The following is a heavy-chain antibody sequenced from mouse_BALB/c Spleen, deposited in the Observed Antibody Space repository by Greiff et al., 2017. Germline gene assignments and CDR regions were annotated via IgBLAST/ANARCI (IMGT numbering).Heavy chain of an antibody. J-gene: IGHJ2*01. Sequence: VKLMESGPELVKPGASVKISCKASGYAFSSSWMNWVKQRPGQGLEWFGRIYPGDGDTNYNGKFKGKATLTADKSSSTAYMQLSSLTSEDSAVYYCARSGLVSTLDYWGQGTTLTVSA. D-gene: IGHD2-5*01. CDR1: GYAFSSSW. CDR3: ARSGLVSTLDY. V-gene: IGHV1-82*01. CDR2: IYPGDGDT.